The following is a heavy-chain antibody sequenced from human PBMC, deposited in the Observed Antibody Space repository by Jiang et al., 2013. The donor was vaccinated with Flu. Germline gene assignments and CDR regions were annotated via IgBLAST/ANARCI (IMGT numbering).Heavy chain of an antibody. CDR1: GFSLSTSGMC. D-gene: IGHD3-10*01. CDR2: IDWDDDK. CDR3: AHSAYYGPGRYYTVFYYYGLDI. J-gene: IGHJ6*02. V-gene: IGHV2-70*12. Sequence: PTQTLTLTCTFSGFSLSTSGMCVSWIRQPPGKALEWLALIDWDDDKYYSTSLKSRLTITKDTSKNQVVLTMTNMDPVDTATYYCAHSAYYGPGRYYTVFYYYGLDIWGQGTTVTFSS.